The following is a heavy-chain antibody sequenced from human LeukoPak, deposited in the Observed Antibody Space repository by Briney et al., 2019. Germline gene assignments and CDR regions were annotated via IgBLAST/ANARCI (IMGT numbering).Heavy chain of an antibody. CDR3: ARDLVESSGWYLVY. CDR1: GGTFSSYA. Sequence: SVKVSCKASGGTFSSYAISWVRQAPGQGLEWMGRIIPIFGTANYAQKFQGRVTITTDESTSTAYMELSSLTSEDTAVYYCARDLVESSGWYLVYWGQGTLVTVSS. CDR2: IIPIFGTA. J-gene: IGHJ4*02. D-gene: IGHD6-19*01. V-gene: IGHV1-69*05.